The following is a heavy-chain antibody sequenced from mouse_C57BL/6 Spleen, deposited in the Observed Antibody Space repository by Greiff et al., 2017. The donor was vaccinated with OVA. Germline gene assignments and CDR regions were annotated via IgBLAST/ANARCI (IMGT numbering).Heavy chain of an antibody. CDR3: TSGNYPFAY. Sequence: EVMLVESGGGLVQPGGSMKLSCAASGFTFSDAWVDWVRQSPEKGLEWVAEIRNKANNHATYYAESVKGRFTISRDDSKSSVYLQMNSLRAEDTGIYYCTSGNYPFAYWGQGTLVTVSA. D-gene: IGHD2-1*01. CDR1: GFTFSDAW. V-gene: IGHV6-6*01. J-gene: IGHJ3*01. CDR2: IRNKANNHAT.